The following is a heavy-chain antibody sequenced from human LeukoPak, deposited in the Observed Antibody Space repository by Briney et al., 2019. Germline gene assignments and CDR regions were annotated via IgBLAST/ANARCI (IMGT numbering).Heavy chain of an antibody. J-gene: IGHJ4*02. V-gene: IGHV4-59*12. Sequence: SETLSLTCTVSGGSISSYYWSWIRQPPGKGLEWIGYIYYSGSTNYNPSLKSRVTISVDTSKNQFSLKLSSVTAADTAVYYCARVPRGYSYGTTFDYWGQGTLVTVSS. CDR1: GGSISSYY. CDR3: ARVPRGYSYGTTFDY. D-gene: IGHD5-18*01. CDR2: IYYSGST.